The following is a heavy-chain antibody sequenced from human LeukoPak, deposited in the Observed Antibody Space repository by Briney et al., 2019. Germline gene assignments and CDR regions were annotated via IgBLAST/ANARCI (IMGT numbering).Heavy chain of an antibody. CDR2: ISSSSSTI. D-gene: IGHD3-16*02. J-gene: IGHJ4*02. CDR3: ARVIGYDYVWGSYRHSPSDY. Sequence: GGSLRLSCAASGFTFSSYSMNWVRQAPGKGLEWVSYISSSSSTIYYADSVKGRFTISRDNAKNSLYLQMNSLRAEDTAVYYCARVIGYDYVWGSYRHSPSDYWGQGTLVTVSS. CDR1: GFTFSSYS. V-gene: IGHV3-48*01.